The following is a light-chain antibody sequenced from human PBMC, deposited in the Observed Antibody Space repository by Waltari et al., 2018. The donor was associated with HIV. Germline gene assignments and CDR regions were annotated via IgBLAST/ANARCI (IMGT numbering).Light chain of an antibody. V-gene: IGLV1-51*01. Sequence: SCSGSSSNIGSNYVSWYQHLPGTAPKLLIYDNKERPSGIPDRFSASKSGTSVALDITGLQTGDEGDYYCGTWDSSLSAVVFGGGTKLTVL. CDR1: SSNIGSNY. J-gene: IGLJ2*01. CDR2: DNK. CDR3: GTWDSSLSAVV.